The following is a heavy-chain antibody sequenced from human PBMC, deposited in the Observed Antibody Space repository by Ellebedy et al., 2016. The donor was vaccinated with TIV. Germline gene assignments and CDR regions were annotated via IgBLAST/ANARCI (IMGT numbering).Heavy chain of an antibody. CDR2: ISSSSRHI. V-gene: IGHV3-21*05. D-gene: IGHD4-17*01. CDR3: ARDFRHGDYPYYFDC. Sequence: PGGSLRLSCAASGFTFSTYSMNWVRQAPGKGLEWVSYISSSSRHIDYAHSVKGRITISRDDAKNSLYLQMNSLRDEDTALYYCARDFRHGDYPYYFDCWGQGTLVTVSS. CDR1: GFTFSTYS. J-gene: IGHJ4*02.